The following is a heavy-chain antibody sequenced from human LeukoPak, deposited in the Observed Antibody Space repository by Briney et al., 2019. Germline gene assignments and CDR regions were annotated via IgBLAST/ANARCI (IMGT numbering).Heavy chain of an antibody. Sequence: PGGSLRLSCAASGFTFSSYDMHWVRQATGKGLEWVSAIGTAGDTYYPGSVKGRFTISRENAKNSLYLQMNSLRAGDTAVYYRARGSPSGKDFYYFDYWGQGTLVTVSS. D-gene: IGHD1-26*01. CDR2: IGTAGDT. V-gene: IGHV3-13*01. CDR3: ARGSPSGKDFYYFDY. J-gene: IGHJ4*02. CDR1: GFTFSSYD.